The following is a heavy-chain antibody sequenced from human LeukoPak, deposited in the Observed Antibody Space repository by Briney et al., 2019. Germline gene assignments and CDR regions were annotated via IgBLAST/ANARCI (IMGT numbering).Heavy chain of an antibody. CDR2: IYYSGST. CDR3: ARRVLMSSTGVPDTWLDP. CDR1: GGSISSSSYY. J-gene: IGHJ5*02. V-gene: IGHV4-39*01. D-gene: IGHD2-8*01. Sequence: PSETLSLTCTVSGGSISSSSYYWGWIRQPPGKGLEWIGSIYYSGSTYYNPSLKSRVTISVDTSKNQFSLNLSSVTAADTAVYYCARRVLMSSTGVPDTWLDPWGQGTLVTVSS.